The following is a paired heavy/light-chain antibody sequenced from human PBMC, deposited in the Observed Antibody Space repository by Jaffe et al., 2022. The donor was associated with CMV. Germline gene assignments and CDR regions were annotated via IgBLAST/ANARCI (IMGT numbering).Heavy chain of an antibody. Sequence: QVQLVQSGAEVKKPGSSVNVSCKASGGTFNSYAISWVRQAPGQGLEWVGRIIPIVGVPNYAQKFQDRVTITADESRNTAYMELSSLRSEDTAMFYCALDSISPVDYYYYMDVWGKGTSVTVSS. CDR3: ALDSISPVDYYYYMDV. J-gene: IGHJ6*03. V-gene: IGHV1-69*09. D-gene: IGHD6-6*01. CDR2: IIPIVGVP. CDR1: GGTFNSYA.
Light chain of an antibody. Sequence: EIVLTQSPATLSMSPGGRATLSCRASQSVSSSVAWYQQKPGQAPRLLIYDASNRATGTPARFSGSGSGTDFTLSISSLEPEDFAVYYCQQRSSWPPTFGPGTRVDIK. CDR2: DAS. CDR1: QSVSSS. CDR3: QQRSSWPPT. J-gene: IGKJ3*01. V-gene: IGKV3-11*01.